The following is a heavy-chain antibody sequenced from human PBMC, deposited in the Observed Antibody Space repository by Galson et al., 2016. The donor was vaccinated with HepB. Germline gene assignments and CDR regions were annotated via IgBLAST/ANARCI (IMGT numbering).Heavy chain of an antibody. D-gene: IGHD1-20*01. CDR3: ARVRITEKVVVPTGYNALDI. J-gene: IGHJ3*02. V-gene: IGHV4-4*02. CDR2: VSHNGYT. CDR1: GGSISSSNW. Sequence: SETLSLTCAVSGGSISSSNWWSWVRQPPGKGLEWIGEVSHNGYTNYNPSLKSRVTMSADTSKNQLSLNLTSVTATDTAVYYCARVRITEKVVVPTGYNALDIWGQGTMVTVSS.